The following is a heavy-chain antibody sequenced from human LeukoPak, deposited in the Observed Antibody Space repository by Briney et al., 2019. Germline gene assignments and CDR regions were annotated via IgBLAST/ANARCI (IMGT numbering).Heavy chain of an antibody. CDR1: GGSISSYY. CDR3: ARHRDTAMETGFDP. V-gene: IGHV4-59*08. D-gene: IGHD5-18*01. J-gene: IGHJ5*02. Sequence: SETLSLTCTVSGGSISSYYWSWIRQPPGKGLEWIGYIYYSGSTNYNPSLKSRVTISVDTSKNQFSLKLSSVTAADTAVHYCARHRDTAMETGFDPWGQGTLVTVSS. CDR2: IYYSGST.